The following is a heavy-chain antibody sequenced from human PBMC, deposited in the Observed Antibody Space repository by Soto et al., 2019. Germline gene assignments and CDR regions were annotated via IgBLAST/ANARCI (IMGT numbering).Heavy chain of an antibody. CDR1: GYTFTGYY. CDR3: ARDRITMVRGVVGGWFDP. V-gene: IGHV1-2*02. Sequence: QVQLVQSGAEVKKPGASVKVSCKASGYTFTGYYMHWVRQAPGQGLEWMGWINPNSGGTNYAQKFQGRVIMTRDTSISTAYMELSRLRSDDTAVYYCARDRITMVRGVVGGWFDPWGQGTLVTVSS. J-gene: IGHJ5*02. CDR2: INPNSGGT. D-gene: IGHD3-10*01.